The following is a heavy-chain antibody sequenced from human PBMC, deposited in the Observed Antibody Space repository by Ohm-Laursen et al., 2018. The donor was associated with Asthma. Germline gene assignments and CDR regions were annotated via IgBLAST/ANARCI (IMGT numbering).Heavy chain of an antibody. CDR3: AKGAYGSYHYGMDV. CDR2: ISGSGGRCGSI. D-gene: IGHD3-10*01. J-gene: IGHJ6*02. Sequence: SLRLACVDSGCTFSHYAMNWVRQAAGKAMDWVSAISGSGGRCGSIYYAGPVKGRFTISRDNSKNTLYLQRNSLRAEDTAVYYCAKGAYGSYHYGMDVWGQGTTVTVSS. V-gene: IGHV3-23*01. CDR1: GCTFSHYA.